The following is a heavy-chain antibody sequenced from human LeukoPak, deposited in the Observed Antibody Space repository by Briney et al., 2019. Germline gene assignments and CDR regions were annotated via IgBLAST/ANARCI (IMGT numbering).Heavy chain of an antibody. CDR2: ISGSGGST. D-gene: IGHD3-16*01. J-gene: IGHJ4*02. CDR1: GFTFSSYA. CDR3: ARTSDLWGETDY. V-gene: IGHV3-23*01. Sequence: PGGSLRLSCAASGFTFSSYAMSWVRQAPGKGLEWVSAISGSGGSTYYADSVKGRFTISRDNSKNTLYLQMNSLRAEDTAVYYCARTSDLWGETDYWGQGTLVTVSS.